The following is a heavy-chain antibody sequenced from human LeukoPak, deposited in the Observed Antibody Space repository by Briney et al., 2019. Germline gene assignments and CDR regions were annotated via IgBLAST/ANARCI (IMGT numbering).Heavy chain of an antibody. CDR1: GFTFSIYG. J-gene: IGHJ4*02. D-gene: IGHD5-12*01. Sequence: PGRSLRLSCAASGFTFSIYGMHWVRQAPGKGLEWLALIWYDGSNEYYADSVKGRFTISRDNSKNTLFLQMNSLRAEDTAVYYCAKGSNRGVATIDYWGQGTLVTVSS. V-gene: IGHV3-33*06. CDR3: AKGSNRGVATIDY. CDR2: IWYDGSNE.